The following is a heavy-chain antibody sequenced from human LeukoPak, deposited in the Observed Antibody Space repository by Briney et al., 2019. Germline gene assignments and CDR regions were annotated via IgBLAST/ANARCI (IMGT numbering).Heavy chain of an antibody. CDR2: IIPIFGTA. CDR3: ARLNYGGNSGDGY. J-gene: IGHJ4*02. D-gene: IGHD4-23*01. Sequence: ASVKVSCKASGGTFSSYAISWVRQAPGQGLEWMGGIIPIFGTANYAQKFQGRVTITADESTSTAYMELSSLRSEDTAVYCCARLNYGGNSGDGYWGQGTLVTVSS. CDR1: GGTFSSYA. V-gene: IGHV1-69*13.